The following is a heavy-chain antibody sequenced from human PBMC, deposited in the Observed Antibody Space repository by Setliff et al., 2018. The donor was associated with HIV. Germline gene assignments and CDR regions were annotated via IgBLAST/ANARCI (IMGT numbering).Heavy chain of an antibody. V-gene: IGHV4-4*09. D-gene: IGHD2-21*02. CDR2: IFTSGST. CDR1: GGSFGSYY. Sequence: PSETLSLTCTVSGGSFGSYYWSWIRQPPGKGLEWIGYIFTSGSTNYNPSLKSRVTISMDTSKNQFSLKLSSVTAADTALYYCARHPIYCGDCYSSGGMGPADHWGQGTLVTVSS. J-gene: IGHJ4*02. CDR3: ARHPIYCGDCYSSGGMGPADH.